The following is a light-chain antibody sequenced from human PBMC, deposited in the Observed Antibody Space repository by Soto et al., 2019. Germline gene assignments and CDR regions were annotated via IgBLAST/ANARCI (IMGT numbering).Light chain of an antibody. J-gene: IGKJ2*01. CDR2: GAS. V-gene: IGKV3-20*01. Sequence: EIVLTQSPGTLSLSPGERATLSCRASQSVTSSCLAWYQQKPGQAPRLLIYGASSRATGIPDRFSGSGSGTDFTLTISSVAPEDFAGYYCQQYGSSSYTFGQGTKLELK. CDR3: QQYGSSSYT. CDR1: QSVTSSC.